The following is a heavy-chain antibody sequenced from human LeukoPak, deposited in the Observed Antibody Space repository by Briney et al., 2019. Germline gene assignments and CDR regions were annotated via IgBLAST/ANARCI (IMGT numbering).Heavy chain of an antibody. D-gene: IGHD1-26*01. Sequence: PGGSLRLSCAASGFTFSTYAMSWVRQAPGKGLEWVSGLTDSGGGTYYADSVKGRFTISRDNSKNTLSLQMNSLRVEDTAVYYCAKAGLYSGSYYLQLAYWSQGTLVTASS. V-gene: IGHV3-23*01. CDR3: AKAGLYSGSYYLQLAY. CDR2: LTDSGGGT. CDR1: GFTFSTYA. J-gene: IGHJ4*02.